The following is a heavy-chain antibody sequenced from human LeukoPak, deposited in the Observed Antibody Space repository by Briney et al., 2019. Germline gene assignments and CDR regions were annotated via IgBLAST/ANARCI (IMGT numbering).Heavy chain of an antibody. D-gene: IGHD1-1*01. CDR1: GGSISSSSYY. Sequence: PSETLSLTCIVSGGSISSSSYYWGWIRQPPGKGLEWIGSIYYSGSTYYNPSLKSRVTISVDTSKNQFSLRLSSVTAADTAVYYCARQVGTAGQEYFDYWGQGTLVIVSS. CDR2: IYYSGST. CDR3: ARQVGTAGQEYFDY. V-gene: IGHV4-39*01. J-gene: IGHJ4*02.